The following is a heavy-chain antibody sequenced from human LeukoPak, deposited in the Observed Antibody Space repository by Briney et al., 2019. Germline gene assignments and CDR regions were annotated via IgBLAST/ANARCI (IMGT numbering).Heavy chain of an antibody. D-gene: IGHD3-22*01. J-gene: IGHJ5*02. V-gene: IGHV3-23*01. CDR1: GFTFSSYA. CDR3: AKATYDSSGYHWFDP. Sequence: GGSLRLSCAASGFTFSSYAMGWVRQAPGKGLEWVSAISGSGGSTYYADSVKGRFTISRDNSKNTLYLQMNSLRAEDTAVYYCAKATYDSSGYHWFDPWGQGTLVTVSS. CDR2: ISGSGGST.